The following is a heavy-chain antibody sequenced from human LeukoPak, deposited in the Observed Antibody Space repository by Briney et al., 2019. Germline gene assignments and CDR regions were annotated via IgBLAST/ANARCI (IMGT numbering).Heavy chain of an antibody. Sequence: PSETLSLTCAVYGGSFSGYYWSWTRQPAGKGLECIGRIYTSGSTNYNPSLKSRVTMSVDTSKNQFSLKLSSVTAADTAVYYCARESSWYDSSGYYWGSLDYWGQGTLVTVSS. CDR3: ARESSWYDSSGYYWGSLDY. CDR2: IYTSGST. V-gene: IGHV4-4*07. J-gene: IGHJ4*02. D-gene: IGHD3-22*01. CDR1: GGSFSGYY.